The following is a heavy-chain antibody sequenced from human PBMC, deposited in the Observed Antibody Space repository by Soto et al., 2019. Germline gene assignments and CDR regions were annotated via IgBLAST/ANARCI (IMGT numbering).Heavy chain of an antibody. V-gene: IGHV3-53*01. D-gene: IGHD3-16*01. Sequence: GCLRRACSASGFTVSSSYMSWVRQAAGKGLEWVSDIYIDGRTYYADSVKGRFTISTDNSKNTLHLQMNSLRVEDTAVYYCEREGGWGSHGNWFDPWGQGTPVTVYS. CDR2: IYIDGRT. J-gene: IGHJ5*02. CDR1: GFTVSSSY. CDR3: EREGGWGSHGNWFDP.